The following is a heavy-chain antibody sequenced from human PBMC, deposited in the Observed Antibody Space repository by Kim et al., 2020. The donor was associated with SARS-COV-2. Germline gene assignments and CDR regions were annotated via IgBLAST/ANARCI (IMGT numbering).Heavy chain of an antibody. CDR1: GFTFSSYS. V-gene: IGHV3-21*01. J-gene: IGHJ3*02. D-gene: IGHD6-19*01. CDR3: ARSIAVAVRNDAFDI. Sequence: GGSLRLSCAASGFTFSSYSMNWVRQAPGKGLEWVSSISSSSSYIYYADSVKGRFTISRDNAKNSLYLQMNSLRAEDTAVYYCARSIAVAVRNDAFDIWGQGTMVTVSS. CDR2: ISSSSSYI.